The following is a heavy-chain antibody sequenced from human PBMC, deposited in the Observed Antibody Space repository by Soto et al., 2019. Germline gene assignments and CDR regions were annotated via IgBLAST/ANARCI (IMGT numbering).Heavy chain of an antibody. V-gene: IGHV1-8*01. D-gene: IGHD3-9*01. J-gene: IGHJ5*02. CDR1: GYTLASYD. Sequence: ASVKVSCKASGYTLASYDSNWVRQATGQGLEWMGVMNPKGGITTFAQKFQGRVTMTRNTSMSFVYMELSSLRFEDTAMYYCARDISTAGPWGQGTLVTVSS. CDR3: ARDISTAGP. CDR2: MNPKGGIT.